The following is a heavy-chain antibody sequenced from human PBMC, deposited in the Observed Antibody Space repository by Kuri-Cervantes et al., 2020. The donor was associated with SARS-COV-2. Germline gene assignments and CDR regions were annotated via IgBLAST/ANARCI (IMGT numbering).Heavy chain of an antibody. V-gene: IGHV6-1*01. D-gene: IGHD2-2*01. Sequence: SQTLSLTCAIPGDGVSSNSAAWNWIRQSPSRGLEWLGRTYYRSKWYNDYAVSVKSRITINPDTSKNQFSLKLSSVTAADTAVYYCARDTRRLCSSTSCYYHRGYFDYWGQGTLVTVAS. CDR3: ARDTRRLCSSTSCYYHRGYFDY. CDR1: GDGVSSNSAA. J-gene: IGHJ4*02. CDR2: TYYRSKWYN.